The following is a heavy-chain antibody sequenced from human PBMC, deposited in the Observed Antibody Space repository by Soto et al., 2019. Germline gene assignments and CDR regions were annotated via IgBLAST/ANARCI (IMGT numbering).Heavy chain of an antibody. CDR2: IIPIFGTA. CDR3: ARAEVCSGRSCYRSWLGC. V-gene: IGHV1-69*06. CDR1: GATFSSYA. J-gene: IGHJ5*01. D-gene: IGHD2-15*01. Sequence: SVKVSCKASGATFSSYAISWVRQAPGQGLEWMGGIIPIFGTANYAQKFQGRVTITADKSTSTAYMELSSLRSEDTAVYYCARAEVCSGRSCYRSWLGCWGQGTLVTVSS.